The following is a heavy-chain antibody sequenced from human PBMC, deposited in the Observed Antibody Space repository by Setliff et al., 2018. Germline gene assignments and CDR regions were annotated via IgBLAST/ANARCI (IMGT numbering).Heavy chain of an antibody. D-gene: IGHD3-3*01. Sequence: GASVKVSCKASGYTFTNYHMHWVRQAPGQGLEWMGVINCTGGCATYAQKFQGRVTMTRDTSISTAYMELSRLRSDDTAVYYCARASYGFWSGYWGDYYYMDVWGKGTTVTVSS. CDR2: INCTGGCA. V-gene: IGHV1-2*02. J-gene: IGHJ6*03. CDR1: GYTFTNYH. CDR3: ARASYGFWSGYWGDYYYMDV.